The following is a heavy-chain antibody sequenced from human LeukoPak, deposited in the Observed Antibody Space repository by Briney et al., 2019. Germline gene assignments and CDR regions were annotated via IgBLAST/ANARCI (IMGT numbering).Heavy chain of an antibody. J-gene: IGHJ4*02. V-gene: IGHV5-51*01. CDR1: GYSFTNYW. CDR3: ARRMGDYRGFDY. CDR2: IWPGDSNI. D-gene: IGHD1-26*01. Sequence: GESLKISCKGSGYSFTNYWIGWVRQMPARGLEWMGIIWPGDSNIRYSPSFQGQVTISADKSINTAYLQWSSLKASDTAMYYCARRMGDYRGFDYWGQGTLVTVSS.